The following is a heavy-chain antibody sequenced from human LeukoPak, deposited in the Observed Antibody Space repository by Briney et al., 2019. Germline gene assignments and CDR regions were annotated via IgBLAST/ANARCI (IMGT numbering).Heavy chain of an antibody. J-gene: IGHJ4*02. CDR2: INSDGSIT. V-gene: IGHV3-74*01. D-gene: IGHD5-18*01. CDR3: ASSMWDTAIHDY. CDR1: GFTFSSHW. Sequence: GGSLRLSCAASGFTFSSHWMHWVRQAPGKGLVWVSRINSDGSITSYADSVKGRFTISRDNAKDTLYLQMNSLRAEDAAVYYCASSMWDTAIHDYWGQGTLVTVSS.